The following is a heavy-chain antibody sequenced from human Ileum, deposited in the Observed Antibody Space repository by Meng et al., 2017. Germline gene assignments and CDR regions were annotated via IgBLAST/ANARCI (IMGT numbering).Heavy chain of an antibody. Sequence: VHVEAPAPGLLRLSVTLSLTCTVSGDSVSSDNYYWSWIRQPPGKGLEWIGYVYYSGHTDCNPSLKSRLSISIDTSKNHFSLKLSSVTAADTAVYYCARTPLYSGSYYFDPWGQGALVTVSS. CDR1: GDSVSSDNYY. D-gene: IGHD1-26*01. CDR3: ARTPLYSGSYYFDP. J-gene: IGHJ4*02. V-gene: IGHV4-61*03. CDR2: VYYSGHT.